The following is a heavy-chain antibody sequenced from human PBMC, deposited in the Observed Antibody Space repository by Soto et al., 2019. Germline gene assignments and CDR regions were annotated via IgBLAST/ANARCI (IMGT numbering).Heavy chain of an antibody. CDR3: ARVAVDIVATSGGDY. V-gene: IGHV4-34*01. CDR1: GGSFSGYY. CDR2: INHSGST. J-gene: IGHJ4*02. Sequence: QVQLQQWGAGLLKPSETLSLTCAVYGGSFSGYYWSWIRQPPGTGLEWIGEINHSGSTNYNPSLKSRVTISVDTSKNQFSLKLSSVTAADTAVYYCARVAVDIVATSGGDYWGQGTLVTVSS. D-gene: IGHD5-12*01.